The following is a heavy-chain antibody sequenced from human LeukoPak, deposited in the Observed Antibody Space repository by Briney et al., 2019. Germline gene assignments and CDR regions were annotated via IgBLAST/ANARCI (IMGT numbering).Heavy chain of an antibody. J-gene: IGHJ3*02. V-gene: IGHV3-23*01. Sequence: GRSLRLSCAASGFTFSSYAMSWVRQAPGKGLEWVSAISGSGGSTYYADSVKGRFTISRDNSKNTLYLQTNSQRAEDTAVYYCAKDLRTGFDAFDIWGQGTMVTVSS. D-gene: IGHD1-1*01. CDR2: ISGSGGST. CDR1: GFTFSSYA. CDR3: AKDLRTGFDAFDI.